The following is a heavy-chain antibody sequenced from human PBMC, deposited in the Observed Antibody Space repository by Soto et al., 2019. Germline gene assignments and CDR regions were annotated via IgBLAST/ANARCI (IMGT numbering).Heavy chain of an antibody. D-gene: IGHD6-13*01. Sequence: GGSLRLSCAASGFTFSSYSMNWVRQDPGKGLEWVSYISSSSSTIYYADSVKGRFTISRDNAKNSLYLQMNSLRDEDTAVYYCARDRGSWFLHGSMDVWGQGTTVTVSS. J-gene: IGHJ6*02. CDR1: GFTFSSYS. CDR2: ISSSSSTI. CDR3: ARDRGSWFLHGSMDV. V-gene: IGHV3-48*02.